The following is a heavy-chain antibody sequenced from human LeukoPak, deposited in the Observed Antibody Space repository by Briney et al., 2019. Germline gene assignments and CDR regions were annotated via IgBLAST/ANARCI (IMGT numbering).Heavy chain of an antibody. CDR2: ISGSGGST. Sequence: GSLRLSCAASGFTFSSYAMSWVRQAPGKGLEWVSAISGSGGSTYYADSVKGRFTISRDNSKNTLYLQMNSLRAEDTAVYYCASLVRGVIPSMEFDPWGQGTLVTVSS. V-gene: IGHV3-23*01. CDR1: GFTFSSYA. J-gene: IGHJ5*02. D-gene: IGHD3-10*01. CDR3: ASLVRGVIPSMEFDP.